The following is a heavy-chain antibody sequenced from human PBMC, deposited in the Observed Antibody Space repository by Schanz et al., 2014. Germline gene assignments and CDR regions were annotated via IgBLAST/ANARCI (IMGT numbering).Heavy chain of an antibody. J-gene: IGHJ5*01. V-gene: IGHV4-4*02. CDR1: GGFISSINW. CDR3: ARDMVENWFDS. CDR2: INNSGST. D-gene: IGHD3-10*01. Sequence: QVQLQESGPGLVKPSGTLSLTCAVSGGFISSINWWSWVRQSPGTGLEWIGEINNSGSTNYNPSLKSRVTISLDKSKNQFSPKLTSVTAADTAVYYCARDMVENWFDSWGQGTLVTVSS.